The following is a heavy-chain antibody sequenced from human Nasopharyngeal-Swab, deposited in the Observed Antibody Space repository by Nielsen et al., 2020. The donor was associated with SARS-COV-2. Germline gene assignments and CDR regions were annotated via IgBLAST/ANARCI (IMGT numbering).Heavy chain of an antibody. D-gene: IGHD2-21*02. J-gene: IGHJ4*02. Sequence: GGSLRLSCAASGFTFSSYAMSWVRQAPGKGLEWVSAISGSGGSTYYADSVKGRFTISRDNSKNTLYLQMNSLRAEDTAVYYCARALPDTYCGGDCYYNWGQGTRVTVSS. V-gene: IGHV3-23*01. CDR2: ISGSGGST. CDR3: ARALPDTYCGGDCYYN. CDR1: GFTFSSYA.